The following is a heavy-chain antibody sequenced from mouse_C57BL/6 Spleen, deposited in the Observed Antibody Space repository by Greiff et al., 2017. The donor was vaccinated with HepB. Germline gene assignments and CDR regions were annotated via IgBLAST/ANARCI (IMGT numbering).Heavy chain of an antibody. V-gene: IGHV1-82*01. J-gene: IGHJ2*01. CDR1: GYAFSSSW. Sequence: QVQLKESGPELVKPGASVKISCKASGYAFSSSWMNWVKQRPGKGLEWLGRIYPGDGDTNYNGKFKGKATLTADKSSSTAYMQLSSLTSEDSAVYFCARWDYGSSPFDYWGQGTTLTVSS. CDR3: ARWDYGSSPFDY. CDR2: IYPGDGDT. D-gene: IGHD1-1*01.